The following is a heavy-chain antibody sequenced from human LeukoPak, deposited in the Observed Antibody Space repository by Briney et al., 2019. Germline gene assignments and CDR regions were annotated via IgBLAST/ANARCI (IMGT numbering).Heavy chain of an antibody. CDR3: AKVSPSGATDGAFDI. Sequence: GGSLRLSCAASGFTFDDYAMHWVRQAPGKGLEWVSGISWNSGSIGYADSVKGRFTISRDNAKNSLYLQMNSLRAEDMALYYCAKVSPSGATDGAFDIWGQGTMVTVSS. CDR2: ISWNSGSI. J-gene: IGHJ3*02. V-gene: IGHV3-9*03. D-gene: IGHD6-25*01. CDR1: GFTFDDYA.